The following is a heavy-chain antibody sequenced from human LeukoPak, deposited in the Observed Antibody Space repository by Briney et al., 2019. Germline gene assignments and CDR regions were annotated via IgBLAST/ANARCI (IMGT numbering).Heavy chain of an antibody. CDR1: GYTFTSYG. CDR3: ARDRRQILIYSSSSVYFDL. Sequence: GASVKVSCKASGYTFTSYGISWVRQAPGQGLEWMGWISAYNGNTNYAQKLQGRVTMTTDTSTSTAYMELRSLRSDDTAVYYCARDRRQILIYSSSSVYFDLWGRGTLVTVSS. V-gene: IGHV1-18*01. D-gene: IGHD6-6*01. J-gene: IGHJ2*01. CDR2: ISAYNGNT.